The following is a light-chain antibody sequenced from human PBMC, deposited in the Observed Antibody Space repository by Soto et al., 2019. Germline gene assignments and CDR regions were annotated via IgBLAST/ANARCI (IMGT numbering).Light chain of an antibody. Sequence: PGESATLSCRASQSVSSYLALYQQKPGQAPRLLIYDASIRATGIPARFSGSGSGTDFTLTISSLEPEDFAVYYCQQRRNWQVNFGQGTRPELK. CDR3: QQRRNWQVN. V-gene: IGKV3-11*01. J-gene: IGKJ5*01. CDR1: QSVSSY. CDR2: DAS.